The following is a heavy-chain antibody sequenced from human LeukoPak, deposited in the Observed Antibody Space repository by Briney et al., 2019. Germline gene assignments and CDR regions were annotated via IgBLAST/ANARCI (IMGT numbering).Heavy chain of an antibody. J-gene: IGHJ4*02. Sequence: GGSLRLSCAASGFTVSSNYMNWVRQAPGKGLEWVSVITSGGNTHYADSVKGRFTTPRDNSKHTLYVQMNSLRAEDTAIYYCARGRGYRDYDRPLDYWGQGTLVTVSS. D-gene: IGHD5-12*01. CDR2: ITSGGNT. V-gene: IGHV3-53*01. CDR3: ARGRGYRDYDRPLDY. CDR1: GFTVSSNY.